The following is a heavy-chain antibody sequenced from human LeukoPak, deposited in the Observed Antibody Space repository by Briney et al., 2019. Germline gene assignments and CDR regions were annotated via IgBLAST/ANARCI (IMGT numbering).Heavy chain of an antibody. Sequence: SGGSLRLSCVASGFTFSSYAVTWVRQAPGKGLEWVSAISGSGGSTYYADSVKGRFTISRDDSKNTLYLQMNSLRAEDTAVYSCAKTKGYPYYFDYWAQGILVTVSS. CDR2: ISGSGGST. J-gene: IGHJ4*02. CDR3: AKTKGYPYYFDY. D-gene: IGHD6-13*01. V-gene: IGHV3-23*01. CDR1: GFTFSSYA.